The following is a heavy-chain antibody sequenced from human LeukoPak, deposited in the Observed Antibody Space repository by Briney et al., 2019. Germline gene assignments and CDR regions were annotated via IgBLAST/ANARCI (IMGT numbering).Heavy chain of an antibody. Sequence: SETLSLTCTVSGDSLRTTTYYWNWIRQPPGKGLEWIGGLYHSGTIYYNPSLKSRVTISADKSKNHFSLKLTSVTAADTAVYYCARDRELAALDPWGQGTLVTVSS. CDR3: ARDRELAALDP. CDR1: GDSLRTTTYY. J-gene: IGHJ5*02. CDR2: LYHSGTI. D-gene: IGHD1-26*01. V-gene: IGHV4-39*07.